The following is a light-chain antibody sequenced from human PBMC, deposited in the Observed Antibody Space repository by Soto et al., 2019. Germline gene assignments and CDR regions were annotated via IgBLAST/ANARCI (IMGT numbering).Light chain of an antibody. CDR2: NVS. J-gene: IGLJ1*01. CDR3: TSSISGSLYV. V-gene: IGLV2-14*01. CDR1: SSDVGGYNY. Sequence: QSALTQAASVSGSPGQSITISCTGTSSDVGGYNYVSWYQQFPGKVPKLLIYNVSHRPSGVSNRFSGSKSGNTASLTISGLQAEDEADYFCTSSISGSLYVFGTGTKVTVL.